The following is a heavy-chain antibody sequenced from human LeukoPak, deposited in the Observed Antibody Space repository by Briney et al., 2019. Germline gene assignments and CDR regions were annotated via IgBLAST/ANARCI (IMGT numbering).Heavy chain of an antibody. CDR3: ARDQWLTMVYYFDY. Sequence: GGSLRLSCAASGFTFSDYYMSWIRQAPGKGLEWVSYISNSGTIISYADSVKGRFTISRDNTKNSLYLQMNSLRAEDTAVYYCARDQWLTMVYYFDYWGQGPLVTVSS. CDR1: GFTFSDYY. CDR2: ISNSGTII. J-gene: IGHJ4*02. D-gene: IGHD4/OR15-4a*01. V-gene: IGHV3-11*04.